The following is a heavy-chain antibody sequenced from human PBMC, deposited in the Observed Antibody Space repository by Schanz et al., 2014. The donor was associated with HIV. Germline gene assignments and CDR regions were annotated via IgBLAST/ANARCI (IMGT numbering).Heavy chain of an antibody. CDR1: GFSFSDYH. V-gene: IGHV3-11*01. J-gene: IGHJ4*02. CDR3: ARWRSGAPSN. Sequence: QVQLVESGGDLVKPGGSLRLSCTASGFSFSDYHMSWTRQAPGKGLEWVSSLSGSGSNNHYADSVKGRFTISRDNGKNSLFLQMNSLRAEDTAVYFCARWRSGAPSNWGQGTLVTVSS. D-gene: IGHD3-10*01. CDR2: LSGSGSNN.